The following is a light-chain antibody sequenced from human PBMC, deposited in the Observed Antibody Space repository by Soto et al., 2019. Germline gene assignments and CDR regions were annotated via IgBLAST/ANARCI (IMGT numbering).Light chain of an antibody. V-gene: IGKV1-5*03. CDR2: KAS. CDR3: QHYNSYSDA. Sequence: DIQMTQSPSTLAGSVGDRVTITCRASQTISSWLAWYQQKPGKAPKLLIYKASTLKSGVPSRFSGSGSGKEFTLTISSLQPDDFATYYSQHYNSYSDAFGQGTKVEIX. J-gene: IGKJ1*01. CDR1: QTISSW.